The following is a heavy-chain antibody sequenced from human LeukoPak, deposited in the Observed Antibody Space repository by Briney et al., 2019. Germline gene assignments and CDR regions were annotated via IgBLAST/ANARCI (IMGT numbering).Heavy chain of an antibody. D-gene: IGHD3-10*01. CDR1: GDSVNSGIYY. CDR2: IYYTGST. V-gene: IGHV4-61*01. J-gene: IGHJ4*02. CDR3: ARARGTAYFGSGTYHLDY. Sequence: SETLSLTCNVSGDSVNSGIYYWSWIRQPPGQGLEWIGYIYYTGSTTYNPSLKSRVTISVDTSKNQFSLKRSSVTAADTAVYYCARARGTAYFGSGTYHLDYWGQGALVTVSS.